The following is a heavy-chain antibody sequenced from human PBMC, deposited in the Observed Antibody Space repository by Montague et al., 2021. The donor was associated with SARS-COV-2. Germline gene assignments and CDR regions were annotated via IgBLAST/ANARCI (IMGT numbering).Heavy chain of an antibody. D-gene: IGHD2-21*02. Sequence: SETLSLTCAVYGGSLSGYYWSWSRQPPGEGLQGIAEISHSGGTSYNPSLMSRVTISVDAYKHQFYLKRSTAAAADTAVYYCSPVPYRLLFGPRYYGMDVWGQGTAVTVSS. CDR2: ISHSGGT. CDR3: SPVPYRLLFGPRYYGMDV. V-gene: IGHV4-34*01. CDR1: GGSLSGYY. J-gene: IGHJ6*02.